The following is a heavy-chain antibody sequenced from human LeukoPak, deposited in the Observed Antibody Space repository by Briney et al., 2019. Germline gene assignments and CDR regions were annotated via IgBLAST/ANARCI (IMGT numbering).Heavy chain of an antibody. CDR3: ARGLVPGFLDY. J-gene: IGHJ4*02. CDR1: GFTFSSSW. Sequence: PGGSLRLSCAASGFTFSSSWMYWVRQAPGKGLVWVSRINSDESITTYADSVKGRFTISRGNAKSTLYLQMNSLRAEDTAVYYCARGLVPGFLDYWGQGTPVTVSS. CDR2: INSDESIT. D-gene: IGHD4-11*01. V-gene: IGHV3-74*01.